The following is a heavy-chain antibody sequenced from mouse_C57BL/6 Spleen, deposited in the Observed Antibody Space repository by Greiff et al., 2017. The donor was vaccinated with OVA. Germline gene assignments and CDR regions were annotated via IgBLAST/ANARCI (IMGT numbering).Heavy chain of an antibody. CDR1: GFTFSDYG. J-gene: IGHJ1*03. Sequence: EVNVVESGGGLVKPGGSLKLSCAASGFTFSDYGMHWVRQAPEKGLEWVAYISSGSSTIYYADTVKGRFTISRDNAKNTLFLQMTSLRSEDTAMYYCARGITTVVARGWYFDVWGTGTTVTVSS. CDR2: ISSGSSTI. D-gene: IGHD1-1*01. CDR3: ARGITTVVARGWYFDV. V-gene: IGHV5-17*01.